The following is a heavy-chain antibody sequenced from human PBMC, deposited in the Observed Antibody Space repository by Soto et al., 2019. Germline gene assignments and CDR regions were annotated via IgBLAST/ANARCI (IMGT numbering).Heavy chain of an antibody. CDR2: INYRGTT. CDR3: ARDAPGVAPY. V-gene: IGHV4-31*03. CDR1: GGSIINGQTY. Sequence: QVQLQESGPGLVKPSQTLSLTCTVSGGSIINGQTYLNWIRQHPEKGLEWMGYINYRGTTHYHPALKSRILISLDTSANQFSLRLTSVTAADTAVSYCARDAPGVAPYWGQGTQVTVSS. J-gene: IGHJ4*02. D-gene: IGHD2-15*01.